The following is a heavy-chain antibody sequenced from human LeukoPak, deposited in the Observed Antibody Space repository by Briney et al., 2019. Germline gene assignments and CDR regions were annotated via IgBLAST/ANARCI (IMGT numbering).Heavy chain of an antibody. J-gene: IGHJ4*02. Sequence: GGSLRLSCAASGFTFSSYSMNWVRLAPGKGLEWVANINQDGSEKYYVDSVKGRFTISRDNAQNSLYLQMNSLRAEDTAVYYCARYSYGSGAIDYWGQGTLVTVSS. D-gene: IGHD5-18*01. CDR3: ARYSYGSGAIDY. CDR1: GFTFSSYS. V-gene: IGHV3-7*03. CDR2: INQDGSEK.